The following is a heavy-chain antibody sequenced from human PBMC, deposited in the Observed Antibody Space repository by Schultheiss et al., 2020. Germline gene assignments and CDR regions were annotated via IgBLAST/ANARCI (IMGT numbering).Heavy chain of an antibody. D-gene: IGHD6-13*01. CDR2: INGDGSST. CDR1: GFTFNNYW. CDR3: TVLAGDY. J-gene: IGHJ4*02. V-gene: IGHV3-74*01. Sequence: GESLKISCAASGFTFNNYWMHWIRQAPGKGLVWVSRINGDGSSTSYADSVKGRFSISRDNGKNTLYLQMNSLRAEDTAVYYCTVLAGDYWGQGTLVTVSS.